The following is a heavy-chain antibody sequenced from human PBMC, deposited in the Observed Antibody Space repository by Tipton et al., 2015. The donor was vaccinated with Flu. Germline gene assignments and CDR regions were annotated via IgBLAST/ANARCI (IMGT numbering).Heavy chain of an antibody. CDR1: GFIFTDCY. CDR2: IGPSGTPI. J-gene: IGHJ4*02. CDR3: ARDPVRKDGYNLDQ. Sequence: SLRLSCETSGFIFTDCYMTWIRQAPGMGLEWVAHIGPSGTPILYGESVKGRFTISRDNTKKSMYLQMDNLRAEDTAVYYCARDPVRKDGYNLDQWGQGTLVTVSS. D-gene: IGHD5-24*01. V-gene: IGHV3-11*04.